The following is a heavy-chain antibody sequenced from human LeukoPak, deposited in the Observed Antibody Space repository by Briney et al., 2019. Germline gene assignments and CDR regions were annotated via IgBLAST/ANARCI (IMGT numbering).Heavy chain of an antibody. D-gene: IGHD5-12*01. CDR1: GYTFSSHD. CDR3: ARDYSRSGYDSFNY. J-gene: IGHJ4*02. Sequence: GASVKVSCKASGYTFSSHDISWVRQAPGQGLEWMGWISAYKGHTNYAQNLQGRVSMTTDTSTNTAYLELRSLRTDDTAVYYCARDYSRSGYDSFNYWGQGTLVTVSS. CDR2: ISAYKGHT. V-gene: IGHV1-18*01.